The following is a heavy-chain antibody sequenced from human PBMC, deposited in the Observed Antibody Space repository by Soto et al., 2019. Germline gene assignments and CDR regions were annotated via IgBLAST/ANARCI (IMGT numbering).Heavy chain of an antibody. D-gene: IGHD3-3*01. CDR3: ARGGEVGVAGSAAFVM. J-gene: IGHJ3*02. CDR1: GYTVTTHY. CDR2: INPGSGAV. V-gene: IGHV1-46*01. Sequence: QVQLVQSGAEVKKPGASVKISCTASGYTVTTHYMHWVRQAPGRGLEWMGAINPGSGAVKYTKTFQARVTMTRDPSTNTVYMEMSALRSEDTDVFYCARGGEVGVAGSAAFVMWGQGTMVTVSS.